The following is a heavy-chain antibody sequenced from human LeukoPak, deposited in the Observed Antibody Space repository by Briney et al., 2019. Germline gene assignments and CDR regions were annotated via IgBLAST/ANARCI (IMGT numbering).Heavy chain of an antibody. CDR3: ARIDGIGELSSTSDYYYGMDV. V-gene: IGHV4-59*01. Sequence: SETLSLTCTVSGGSISSYYWSWIRQPPGKGLEWIGYIYYSGSTNYNPSLKSRVTISVDTSKNQFSLKLSSVTAADTAVYYCARIDGIGELSSTSDYYYGMDVWGQGTTVTVSS. J-gene: IGHJ6*02. D-gene: IGHD3-16*02. CDR1: GGSISSYY. CDR2: IYYSGST.